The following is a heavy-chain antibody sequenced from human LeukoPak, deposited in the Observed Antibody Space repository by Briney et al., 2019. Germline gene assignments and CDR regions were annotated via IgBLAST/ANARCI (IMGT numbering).Heavy chain of an antibody. CDR2: ISGSGGST. V-gene: IGHV3-23*01. J-gene: IGHJ4*02. CDR1: GFTFSSYA. D-gene: IGHD3-22*01. Sequence: PGRSLRLSCAASGFTFSSYAMSWVRQAPGKGLEWVSAISGSGGSTYYADSVKGRFTISGDNSKNTLYLQMNSLRAEDTAVYYCAKGTYDSRGHFDYWGQGTLVSVSS. CDR3: AKGTYDSRGHFDY.